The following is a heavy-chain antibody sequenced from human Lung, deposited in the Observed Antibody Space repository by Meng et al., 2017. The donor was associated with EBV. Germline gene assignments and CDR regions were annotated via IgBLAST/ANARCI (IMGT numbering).Heavy chain of an antibody. CDR2: ISCYNGDT. D-gene: IGHD6-19*01. J-gene: IGHJ4*02. Sequence: RLVQSGAEVKKPGAAVRVSCKASGYTFTPHGISWIRQAPGQGLEWMGWISCYNGDTNYAQKLQGRVTMTTDTSTNTAYMDLRSLRSDDTAVYYCARDPSNTSGRYAYFDYWGQGTLVTVSS. CDR3: ARDPSNTSGRYAYFDY. V-gene: IGHV1-18*01. CDR1: GYTFTPHG.